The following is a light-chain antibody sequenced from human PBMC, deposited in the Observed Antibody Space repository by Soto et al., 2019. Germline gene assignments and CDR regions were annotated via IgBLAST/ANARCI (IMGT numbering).Light chain of an antibody. CDR3: QQYNNWPPIT. V-gene: IGKV3-15*01. Sequence: EIVLTQSPGTLSLSPGERATLSCRASQSVISSSLAWYQQKPGQAPRLLIHAASTRATGIPARFSGSGSGTEFTLTISSLQSEDSAIYYCQQYNNWPPITFGQGTRLEIK. CDR1: QSVISS. CDR2: AAS. J-gene: IGKJ5*01.